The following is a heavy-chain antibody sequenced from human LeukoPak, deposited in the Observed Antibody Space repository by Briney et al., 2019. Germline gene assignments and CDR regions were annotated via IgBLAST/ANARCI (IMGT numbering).Heavy chain of an antibody. Sequence: PSETLSLTCAVYGGSFSDSYWSWIRQPPGKGLEWIGEINHSGSTNYNPSLKSRVTISVDMSKNHFFLKLSSVTAADTSVYYCARVDPYYYDNGPPDYWGQGTLVTVSS. V-gene: IGHV4-34*01. CDR1: GGSFSDSY. CDR3: ARVDPYYYDNGPPDY. D-gene: IGHD3-22*01. CDR2: INHSGST. J-gene: IGHJ4*02.